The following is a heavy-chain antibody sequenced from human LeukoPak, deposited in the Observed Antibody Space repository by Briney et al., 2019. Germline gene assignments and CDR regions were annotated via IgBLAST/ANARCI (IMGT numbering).Heavy chain of an antibody. D-gene: IGHD6-13*01. J-gene: IGHJ4*02. CDR3: AKGGSSSSWYRYLDY. Sequence: GGSLRLSCAASGFTFDDYAMHWVRQAPGKGLEWVSGISWNSGSIGYADSVKGRFTISRDNAKNSLYLQMNSLRAEDTALYYCAKGGSSSSWYRYLDYWGQGTLVTVSS. CDR1: GFTFDDYA. V-gene: IGHV3-9*01. CDR2: ISWNSGSI.